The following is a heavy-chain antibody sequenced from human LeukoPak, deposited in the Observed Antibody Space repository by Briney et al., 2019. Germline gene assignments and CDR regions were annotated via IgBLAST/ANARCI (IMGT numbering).Heavy chain of an antibody. V-gene: IGHV3-30*18. J-gene: IGHJ4*02. Sequence: GRSLRLSCAASGFTFSSYGMHWVRQAPGKGLEWVAVISYDGSNKYYADSVKGRFTISRDNSKNTLYLQMNSLRAEDTAVYYCAKDGGYSVGYFDYWGQGTLVTVSS. CDR1: GFTFSSYG. CDR3: AKDGGYSVGYFDY. CDR2: ISYDGSNK. D-gene: IGHD5-18*01.